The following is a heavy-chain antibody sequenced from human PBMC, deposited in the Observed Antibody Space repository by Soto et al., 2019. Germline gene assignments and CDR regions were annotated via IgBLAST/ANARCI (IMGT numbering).Heavy chain of an antibody. D-gene: IGHD4-17*01. CDR1: GFTFSNAW. CDR2: IKSKTDGGTT. CDR3: TTIGKYGDYVPY. J-gene: IGHJ4*02. V-gene: IGHV3-15*01. Sequence: EVQLVESGGGLVKPGGPLRLSCAASGFTFSNAWMSWVRQAPGKGLEWVGRIKSKTDGGTTDYDAPVKGRFTISRDDSKNTLYLQMNSLKTEDTAVYYCTTIGKYGDYVPYWGQGALVTVSS.